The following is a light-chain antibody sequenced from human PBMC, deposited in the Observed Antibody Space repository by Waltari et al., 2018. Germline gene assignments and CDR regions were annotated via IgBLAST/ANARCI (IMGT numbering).Light chain of an antibody. CDR3: CSYAGSYTL. J-gene: IGLJ2*01. Sequence: QSALTQPRSVSGSPGQSVTISCTGTSSDVGGYNYVSWYQQHQGKAPKLMIYDVSKRPSGVPDRFSGSKSGNTASLTISGLQADDEADYYCCSYAGSYTLFGGGTKLTVL. CDR2: DVS. V-gene: IGLV2-11*01. CDR1: SSDVGGYNY.